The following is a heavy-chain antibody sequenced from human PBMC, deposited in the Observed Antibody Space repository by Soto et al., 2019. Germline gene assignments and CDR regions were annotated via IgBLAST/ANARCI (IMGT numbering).Heavy chain of an antibody. CDR3: ARDGYNYLPIDL. V-gene: IGHV3-23*01. J-gene: IGHJ1*01. CDR2: ISGTGANT. D-gene: IGHD5-12*01. Sequence: EVQLLESGGGLEQPGRSLRLSCVASGFTLSSYAMSWVRQAPGKGLEWVSGISGTGANTHYADSVKGRFTISRDNSKNKLFLQMSSLRVEETAVYYCARDGYNYLPIDLWGQGELVIVSS. CDR1: GFTLSSYA.